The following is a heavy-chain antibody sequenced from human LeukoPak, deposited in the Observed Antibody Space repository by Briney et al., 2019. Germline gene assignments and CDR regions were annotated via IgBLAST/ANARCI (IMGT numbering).Heavy chain of an antibody. D-gene: IGHD2-15*01. CDR1: GGSISSSNW. CDR2: IYHSGST. V-gene: IGHV4-4*02. Sequence: SGTLSLTCAVSGGSISSSNWWSWVRQPPGKGLEWIGEIYHSGSTNYNPSLKSRVTISVDKSKNQFSLKLSSVTAADTAVYYCARGRGQLLRSGTSGFDIWGQGTMVTVSS. CDR3: ARGRGQLLRSGTSGFDI. J-gene: IGHJ3*02.